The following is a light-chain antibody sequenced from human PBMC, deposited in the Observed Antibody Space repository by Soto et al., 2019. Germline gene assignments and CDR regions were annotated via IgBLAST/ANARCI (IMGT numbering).Light chain of an antibody. J-gene: IGLJ1*01. CDR2: EVN. CDR3: SFYTSTYTFV. V-gene: IGLV2-14*02. CDR1: SSDVGNYNL. Sequence: QSALTQPASVSGSPGQSITISCTGTSSDVGNYNLVSWYQQHPGKAPKFMIYEVNKRPSGVSNRFSGSKSGNTASLTISGLQAEDEADYYCSFYTSTYTFVFGTGTKLTVL.